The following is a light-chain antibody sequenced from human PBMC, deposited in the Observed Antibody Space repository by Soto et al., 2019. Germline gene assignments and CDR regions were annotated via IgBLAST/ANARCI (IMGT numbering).Light chain of an antibody. J-gene: IGKJ1*01. CDR1: QSISDL. V-gene: IGKV1-5*03. CDR2: EAS. CDR3: QQYNGYWT. Sequence: DIQMTQSPSTLSASVGDRVTITCRASQSISDLLAWYQQKPGKAPKLLIYEASSLKSGVPSRFSGSGSGTEYTLTISRLQPDDFATYYCQQYNGYWTFGQGTKVEIK.